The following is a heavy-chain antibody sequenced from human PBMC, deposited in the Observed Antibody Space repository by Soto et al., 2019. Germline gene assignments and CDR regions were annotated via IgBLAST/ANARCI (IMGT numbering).Heavy chain of an antibody. V-gene: IGHV3-23*01. Sequence: EVQLLESGGGLVQPGGSLRLSCAASGFTFSNFAISWVRQAPGKGLEWVSGIRGSGGVTYYADSVRGRFTISRDNSKNMLYLQMNSLRAEDTAVYYCAIGPRGYIYGVPEYFQYWGQGTRLTVSS. CDR3: AIGPRGYIYGVPEYFQY. CDR1: GFTFSNFA. D-gene: IGHD5-18*01. CDR2: IRGSGGVT. J-gene: IGHJ1*01.